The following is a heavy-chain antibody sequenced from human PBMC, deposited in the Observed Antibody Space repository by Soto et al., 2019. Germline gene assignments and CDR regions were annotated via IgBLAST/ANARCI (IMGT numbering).Heavy chain of an antibody. Sequence: ASVKVSCKASGYTFTSYYMHWVRQAPGQGLEWMGIINPSGGSTSYAQKFQGRVTMTRDTSTSTVYMELSSLRSEDTAVYYCARVRLEAVPQLRFLEWSSPYGMDVWGQGTTVTVSS. CDR3: ARVRLEAVPQLRFLEWSSPYGMDV. V-gene: IGHV1-46*01. CDR1: GYTFTSYY. CDR2: INPSGGST. J-gene: IGHJ6*02. D-gene: IGHD3-3*01.